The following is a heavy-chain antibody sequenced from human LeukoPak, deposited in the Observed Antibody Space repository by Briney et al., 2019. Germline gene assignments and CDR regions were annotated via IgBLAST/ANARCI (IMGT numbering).Heavy chain of an antibody. Sequence: GESLKISCKGSGYSFSNYWIGCVSQMPGKGLEWMGIIYPGDSDTRYSPSFQGQVTISADKSISTAYLQWSSLKASDTAMYYCAGWVGATSRGLGYWGQGTLVTVSS. CDR1: GYSFSNYW. CDR2: IYPGDSDT. J-gene: IGHJ4*02. V-gene: IGHV5-51*01. D-gene: IGHD1-26*01. CDR3: AGWVGATSRGLGY.